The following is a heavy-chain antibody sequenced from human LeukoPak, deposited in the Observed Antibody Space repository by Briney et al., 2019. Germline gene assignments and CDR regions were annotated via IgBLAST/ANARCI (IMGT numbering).Heavy chain of an antibody. D-gene: IGHD2-15*01. CDR1: GGSISSSSYY. J-gene: IGHJ4*02. V-gene: IGHV4-39*07. CDR3: ARTVQAGGSGHDFDY. CDR2: IYYSGST. Sequence: SETLSLTCTVSGGSISSSSYYWGWIRQPPGKGLEWIGSIYYSGSTYYNPSLKSRVTISVDTSKNQFSLKLSSVTAADTAVYYCARTVQAGGSGHDFDYWGQGTLVTVSS.